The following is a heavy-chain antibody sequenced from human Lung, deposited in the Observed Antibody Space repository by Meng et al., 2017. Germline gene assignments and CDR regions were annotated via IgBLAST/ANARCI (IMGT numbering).Heavy chain of an antibody. J-gene: IGHJ4*02. Sequence: QVQLVQSGGEVKKPGASVKVSCKASGYIFTRYGITWVRQAPGQGLEWMGWISGYNGNTNYAQKLQGRVTMTTDTSTSTAYMELRSLRSDDTAVYYGARAEEEYCSGGSCPNFDFWGQGTLVTVSS. D-gene: IGHD2-15*01. V-gene: IGHV1-18*01. CDR1: GYIFTRYG. CDR3: ARAEEEYCSGGSCPNFDF. CDR2: ISGYNGNT.